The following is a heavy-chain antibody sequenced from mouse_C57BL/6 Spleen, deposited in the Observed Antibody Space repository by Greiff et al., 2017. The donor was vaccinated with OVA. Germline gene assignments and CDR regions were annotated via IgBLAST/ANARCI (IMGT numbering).Heavy chain of an antibody. Sequence: EVQLQESGPELVKPGASVKMSCKASGYTFTDYYMHWVKQSHGKSLEWIGNINPNNGGTSYNQKFKGKATLTVNKSSSTAYMELRSLTSEDSEVYYCARYEYDRTGYYFDYWGQGTTLTVSS. J-gene: IGHJ2*01. CDR3: ARYEYDRTGYYFDY. V-gene: IGHV1-22*01. CDR1: GYTFTDYY. CDR2: INPNNGGT. D-gene: IGHD2-4*01.